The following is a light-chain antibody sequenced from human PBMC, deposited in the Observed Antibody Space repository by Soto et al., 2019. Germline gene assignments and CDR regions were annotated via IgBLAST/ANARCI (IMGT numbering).Light chain of an antibody. J-gene: IGLJ3*02. CDR2: TND. Sequence: QSVLTQPPSASGTPGQRVTISCSGSSSNIGRNIVNWYQQLPGTAPKLLIYTNDQRPSGVPDRFSGSKSGTSASLAISGLQSEDEADYYCAAWEDNLVGWVFGGGTKLTVL. V-gene: IGLV1-44*01. CDR3: AAWEDNLVGWV. CDR1: SSNIGRNI.